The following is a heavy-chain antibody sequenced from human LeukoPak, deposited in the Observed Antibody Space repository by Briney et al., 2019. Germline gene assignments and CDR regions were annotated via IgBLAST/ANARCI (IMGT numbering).Heavy chain of an antibody. Sequence: GGSLRLSCAASRFTFSNYAMSWVRQAPGKGLEWVSTISGSGGSTYYADSVKGRFTISRDNSKNTLHLQMNSLRAEDTAVYYCARVSATYTSNWYLHPWGQGTLVTVSS. CDR1: RFTFSNYA. CDR2: ISGSGGST. V-gene: IGHV3-23*01. D-gene: IGHD6-13*01. J-gene: IGHJ5*02. CDR3: ARVSATYTSNWYLHP.